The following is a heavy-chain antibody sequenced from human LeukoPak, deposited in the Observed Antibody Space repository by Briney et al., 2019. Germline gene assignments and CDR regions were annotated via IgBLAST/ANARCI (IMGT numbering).Heavy chain of an antibody. D-gene: IGHD2/OR15-2a*01. CDR3: ARGFLSEDAFDI. V-gene: IGHV3-21*01. CDR2: ISSSSSYI. J-gene: IGHJ3*02. Sequence: PGGSLRLSCAASGFAFSSYSMNWVRQAPGKGLEWVSSISSSSSYIYYADSVKGRFTISRDNAKNSLYLQMNSLRAEDTAVYYCARGFLSEDAFDIWGQGTMVTVSS. CDR1: GFAFSSYS.